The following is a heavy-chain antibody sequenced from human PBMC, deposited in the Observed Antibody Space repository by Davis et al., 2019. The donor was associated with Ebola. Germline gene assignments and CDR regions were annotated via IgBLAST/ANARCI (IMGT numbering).Heavy chain of an antibody. CDR1: GGSISSSSYY. CDR2: IYYSGST. J-gene: IGHJ4*02. V-gene: IGHV4-39*01. CDR3: ARHRYGAHY. D-gene: IGHD4-17*01. Sequence: PSETLSLTCTVSGGSISSSSYYWGWIRQPPGKGLEWIGSIYYSGSTYYNPSLKSRVTISVDTSKNQFSLKLSSVTAADTAVYYCARHRYGAHYWGQGTLVTVSS.